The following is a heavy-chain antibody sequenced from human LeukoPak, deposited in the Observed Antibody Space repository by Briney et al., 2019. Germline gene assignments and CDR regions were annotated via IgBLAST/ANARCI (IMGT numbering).Heavy chain of an antibody. CDR1: GGSISSSSYY. CDR2: IYYSGST. CDR3: ARDSNIWFGDGAFDI. Sequence: ETLSLTCTVSGGSISSSSYYRGWIRQPPGKGLEWIGSIYYSGSTYYNPSLKSRVTISVDTSKNQFSLKLSSVTAADTAVYYCARDSNIWFGDGAFDIWGQGTMVTVSS. D-gene: IGHD3-10*01. J-gene: IGHJ3*02. V-gene: IGHV4-39*07.